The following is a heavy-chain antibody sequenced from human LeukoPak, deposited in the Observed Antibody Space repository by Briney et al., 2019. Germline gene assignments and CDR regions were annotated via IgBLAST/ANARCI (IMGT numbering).Heavy chain of an antibody. Sequence: PGGSLRLSCAASGFTFSSHAMHWVRQAPGKGLEYVSAISSNGGSTYYANSVKGRFTISRDNSKNTLYLQMGSLRAEDMAVYYCAREEATIRDNWFDPWGQGTLVTVSS. CDR3: AREEATIRDNWFDP. D-gene: IGHD5-12*01. CDR2: ISSNGGST. V-gene: IGHV3-64*01. CDR1: GFTFSSHA. J-gene: IGHJ5*02.